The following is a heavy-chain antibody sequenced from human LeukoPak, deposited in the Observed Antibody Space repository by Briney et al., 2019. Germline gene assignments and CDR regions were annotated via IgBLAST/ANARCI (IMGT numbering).Heavy chain of an antibody. CDR3: ARAIVGAPLGLDY. CDR1: GFTVSSNY. V-gene: IGHV3-53*01. D-gene: IGHD1-26*01. J-gene: IGHJ4*02. Sequence: SGGSLRLSCAASGFTVSSNYMSWVRQAPGKGLEWVSVIYSGGNTYYADSVKGRFTISRDNSKNTLYLQMNSLRAEDTAVYYCARAIVGAPLGLDYWGQGTLVTVSS. CDR2: IYSGGNT.